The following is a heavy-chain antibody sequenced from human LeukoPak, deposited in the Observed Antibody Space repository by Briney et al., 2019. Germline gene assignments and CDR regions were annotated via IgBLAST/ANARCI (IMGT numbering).Heavy chain of an antibody. CDR1: GGTFSSYA. D-gene: IGHD2-2*01. V-gene: IGHV1-69*13. CDR3: ASGYCSSTSCPESYYFDY. CDR2: IIPIFGTA. J-gene: IGHJ4*02. Sequence: SVKVPCKASGGTFSSYAISWVRQAPGQGLEWMGGIIPIFGTANYAQKFQGRVTITADESTSTAYMELSSLRSEDTAVYYRASGYCSSTSCPESYYFDYWGQGTLVTVSS.